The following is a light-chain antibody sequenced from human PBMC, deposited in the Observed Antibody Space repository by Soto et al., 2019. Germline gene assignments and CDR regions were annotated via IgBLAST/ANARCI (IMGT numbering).Light chain of an antibody. Sequence: QSALTQSASVSGSPGQSITISCTGTSSDVGGYNYVSWYQQHPGKAPKLMIYDVSNRPSGVSNRFSGSKSGNTASLTISGLKAEDEADYYCSSYTSSSTLGFGGGTKLTVL. J-gene: IGLJ2*01. CDR3: SSYTSSSTLG. CDR2: DVS. CDR1: SSDVGGYNY. V-gene: IGLV2-14*01.